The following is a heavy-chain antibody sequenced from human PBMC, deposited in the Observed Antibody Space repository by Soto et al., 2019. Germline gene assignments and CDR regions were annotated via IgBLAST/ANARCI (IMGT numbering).Heavy chain of an antibody. CDR3: ARVGDYGDFVDWYLDL. J-gene: IGHJ2*01. CDR2: IYYSGST. CDR1: GGSISSYY. D-gene: IGHD4-17*01. Sequence: QVQLQESGPGLVKPSETLSLTCTVSGGSISSYYWSWIRQPPGKGLEWMGYIYYSGSTNYNPSHKSRVTISADTSMNPFSLTLSSVTAADTAVYYCARVGDYGDFVDWYLDLWGRGTLVTVSS. V-gene: IGHV4-59*01.